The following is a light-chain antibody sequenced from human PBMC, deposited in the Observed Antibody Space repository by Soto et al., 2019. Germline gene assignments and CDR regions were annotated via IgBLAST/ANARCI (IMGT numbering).Light chain of an antibody. Sequence: EIVMTQSPVTLSVSPGETATLSCRASLSVSSNVAWYQQTPGQAXMXXXXDXXXRXXVXXARFSGSGFGTEFTLTITSLQSEDFAXYYCQQYGSSPPITFGQGTRLEIK. J-gene: IGKJ5*01. CDR2: DXX. V-gene: IGKV3-15*01. CDR1: LSVSSN. CDR3: QQYGSSPPIT.